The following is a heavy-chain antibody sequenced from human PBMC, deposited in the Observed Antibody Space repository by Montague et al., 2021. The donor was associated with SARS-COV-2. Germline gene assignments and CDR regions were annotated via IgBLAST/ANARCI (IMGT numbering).Heavy chain of an antibody. CDR3: ARDRDWDDWCGMDV. J-gene: IGHJ6*02. Sequence: SLRLSCAASGFIFSSYEMNWVRQAPGKGLEWISYISSSGGGSTIHYPDSVKGRFTISRDNAKKSLYLQMNSLRVEDTAIYYCARDRDWDDWCGMDVWGQGTTVTVSS. V-gene: IGHV3-48*03. CDR2: ISSSGGGSTI. CDR1: GFIFSSYE. D-gene: IGHD2-21*01.